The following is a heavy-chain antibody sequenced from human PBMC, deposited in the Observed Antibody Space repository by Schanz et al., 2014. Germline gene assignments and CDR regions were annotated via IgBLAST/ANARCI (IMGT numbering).Heavy chain of an antibody. J-gene: IGHJ4*02. CDR1: GGTFSSYA. Sequence: QVQLVQSGAEVKKPGSPVKVSCKSSGGTFSSYAISWVRQAPGQGLEWMGRIIPILGIANYAQKFQGRVTITADKSTFTAYMDVSSLRSEDTAVYYCARGNRLQYYDDIWGSYRDPSELDYWGQGTLVTVSS. CDR3: ARGNRLQYYDDIWGSYRDPSELDY. D-gene: IGHD3-16*02. V-gene: IGHV1-69*04. CDR2: IIPILGIA.